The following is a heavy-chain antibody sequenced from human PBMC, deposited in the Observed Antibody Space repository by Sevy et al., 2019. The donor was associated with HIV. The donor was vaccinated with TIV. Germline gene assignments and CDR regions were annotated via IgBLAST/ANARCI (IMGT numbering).Heavy chain of an antibody. CDR3: ARGGFDGIFDP. V-gene: IGHV3-48*03. CDR1: GFNFNTHA. J-gene: IGHJ5*02. D-gene: IGHD1-26*01. CDR2: ISAMGTTT. Sequence: GGSLRLSCAASGFNFNTHAMNWVRQAPGKGLEWVSVISAMGTTTYYGDSVKGRFTISRDNAKNSLYLQMNSLRAEDTAVYYCARGGFDGIFDPWGQGTLVTVSS.